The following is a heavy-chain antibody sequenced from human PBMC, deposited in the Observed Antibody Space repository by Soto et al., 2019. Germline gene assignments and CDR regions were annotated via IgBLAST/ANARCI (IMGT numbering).Heavy chain of an antibody. V-gene: IGHV4-31*03. D-gene: IGHD4-17*01. CDR1: GGSISSGGYY. J-gene: IGHJ4*02. CDR3: ARDNGDYGGDFDY. CDR2: IYYSGST. Sequence: QVQLQESGPGLVKPSQTLSLTCTVSGGSISSGGYYWSWIRQHPGKGMEWIGYIYYSGSTYYNPSLKSRVTISVDTSKNQFSLKLSSVTAADTAVYYCARDNGDYGGDFDYWGQGTLVTVSS.